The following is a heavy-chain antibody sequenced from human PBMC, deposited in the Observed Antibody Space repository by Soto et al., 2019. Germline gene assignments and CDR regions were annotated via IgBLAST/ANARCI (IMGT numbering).Heavy chain of an antibody. J-gene: IGHJ6*02. V-gene: IGHV1-8*02. CDR3: ARVLSVMYHYGMDV. D-gene: IGHD3-10*01. Sequence: QVQLVQSGAEVKKPGASVKVSCKASGYTFINYDINWVRQATGQGLEWVGWMNPNSGNTGYAQRFQGRLTMTRDSSISTAYMELSRLRSDDTSVYYCARVLSVMYHYGMDVWGQGTTVTVSS. CDR1: GYTFINYD. CDR2: MNPNSGNT.